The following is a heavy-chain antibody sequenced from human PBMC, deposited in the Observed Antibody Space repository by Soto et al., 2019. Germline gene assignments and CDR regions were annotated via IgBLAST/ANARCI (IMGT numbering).Heavy chain of an antibody. Sequence: QVQLQESGPGLVKPSQTLSLTCTVSGGSISSGDYYWSWIRQPPGKGLEWIGYIYYSGSTYYNPSLKSRVTISVDPSKNQFSLKLSSVTATDTAVYYCASNMPHYDSSGYYYFVYWGQGTLVTVSS. D-gene: IGHD3-22*01. CDR1: GGSISSGDYY. CDR2: IYYSGST. V-gene: IGHV4-30-4*01. CDR3: ASNMPHYDSSGYYYFVY. J-gene: IGHJ4*02.